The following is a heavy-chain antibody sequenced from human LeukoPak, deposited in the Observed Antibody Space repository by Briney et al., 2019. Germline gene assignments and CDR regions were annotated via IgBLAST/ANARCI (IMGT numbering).Heavy chain of an antibody. V-gene: IGHV3-23*01. D-gene: IGHD5-12*01. CDR3: AKGIVVTISWDYYMDV. CDR2: ISGSGGST. Sequence: GGSLRLSCAASGFTFSDYGVNWVRQAPGKGLEWVSAISGSGGSTYYADSVKGRFTISRDDSKNMLYLQMNSLRAEDTAVYYCAKGIVVTISWDYYMDVWGKGTTVTVSS. J-gene: IGHJ6*03. CDR1: GFTFSDYG.